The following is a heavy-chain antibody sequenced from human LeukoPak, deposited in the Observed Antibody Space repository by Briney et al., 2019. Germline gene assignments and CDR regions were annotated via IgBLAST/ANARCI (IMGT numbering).Heavy chain of an antibody. CDR2: IYYSGST. CDR3: ARDVSYYDSSGYSGSWFDP. J-gene: IGHJ5*02. D-gene: IGHD3-22*01. V-gene: IGHV4-31*03. Sequence: PSETLSLTCTVSGGSISSGGYYWSWIRQHPGKGLEWIGYIYYSGSTYYNPSLKSRVTMSVDTSKNQFSLKLSSVTAADTAVYYCARDVSYYDSSGYSGSWFDPWGQGTLVTVSS. CDR1: GGSISSGGYY.